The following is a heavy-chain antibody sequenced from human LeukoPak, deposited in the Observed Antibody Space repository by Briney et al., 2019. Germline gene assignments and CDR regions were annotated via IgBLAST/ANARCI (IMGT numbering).Heavy chain of an antibody. CDR1: GFTFSSYG. D-gene: IGHD3-3*01. J-gene: IGHJ4*02. CDR3: ARSYFGVVSPYYFDY. Sequence: PGGSLRLSCASSGFTFSSYGMHWVRHAPGKGLEWVAFIRYDGSNKYYADSVKGRFTISRDNSKNTLYLQMNSLRAEDTAVYYCARSYFGVVSPYYFDYWGQGTLVTVSS. V-gene: IGHV3-30*02. CDR2: IRYDGSNK.